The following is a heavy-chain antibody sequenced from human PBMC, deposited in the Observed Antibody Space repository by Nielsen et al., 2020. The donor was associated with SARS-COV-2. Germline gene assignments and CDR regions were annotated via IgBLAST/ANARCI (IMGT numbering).Heavy chain of an antibody. V-gene: IGHV3-20*01. CDR1: GFTFDDYG. D-gene: IGHD1-26*01. Sequence: GESLKISCAASGFTFDDYGMSWVRQAPGKGLEWVSGINWNGGSTGYADSVKGRFTISRDNAKNSLYLQMNSLRAEDTALYHCARVLPEGGSWNFDYWGQGTLVTVSS. J-gene: IGHJ4*02. CDR3: ARVLPEGGSWNFDY. CDR2: INWNGGST.